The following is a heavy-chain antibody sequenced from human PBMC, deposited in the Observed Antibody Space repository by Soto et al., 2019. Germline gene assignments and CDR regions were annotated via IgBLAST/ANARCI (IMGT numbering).Heavy chain of an antibody. CDR1: GITFSNYA. J-gene: IGHJ4*02. CDR3: AKDQAVLPAAALDY. D-gene: IGHD2-2*01. CDR2: ISSTGSTT. V-gene: IGHV3-23*01. Sequence: HPGGSLRLSCAASGITFSNYAMTWVRQAPGKGLEWVSAISSTGSTTYYADSVKGRFTISRDNSENTVYLQMNSLRAEDTAVYYCAKDQAVLPAAALDYWGQGALVTVSS.